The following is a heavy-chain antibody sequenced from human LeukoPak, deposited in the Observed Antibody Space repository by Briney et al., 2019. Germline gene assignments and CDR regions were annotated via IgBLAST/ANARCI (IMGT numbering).Heavy chain of an antibody. J-gene: IGHJ5*02. CDR1: GDSISSHY. D-gene: IGHD6-13*01. Sequence: PSETLSLTCTVSGDSISSHYWSWLRQPPGKGLEWIGYIRTSGSTNYNPSLKSRVTISVDTSKNQLSLKLTSVTAADTAVYYCARQSSAAGTFWFDPWGQGTLVTVSS. V-gene: IGHV4-4*09. CDR3: ARQSSAAGTFWFDP. CDR2: IRTSGST.